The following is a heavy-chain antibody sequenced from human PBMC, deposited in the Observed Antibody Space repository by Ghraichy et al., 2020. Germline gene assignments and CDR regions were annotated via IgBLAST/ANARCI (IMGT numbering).Heavy chain of an antibody. Sequence: GGSLRLSCAASGFTFISYAMSWVRQAPGKGLEWVSAISGSGGNTYYADSVKGRFTISRDNSRNTLYLQMNSLRAEDTAVYYCAKEPAAAGTGVWYFDHWGRGTLGTVSS. V-gene: IGHV3-23*01. CDR1: GFTFISYA. D-gene: IGHD6-13*01. J-gene: IGHJ2*01. CDR2: ISGSGGNT. CDR3: AKEPAAAGTGVWYFDH.